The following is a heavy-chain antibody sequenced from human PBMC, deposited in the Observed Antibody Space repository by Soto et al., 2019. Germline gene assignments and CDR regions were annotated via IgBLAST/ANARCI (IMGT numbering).Heavy chain of an antibody. Sequence: GSLRLSCAASGFTFSSYAMHWVRQAPGKGLEWVAVIWYDGSNKYYADSVKGRFTISRDNSKNTLYLQMNSLRDEDTAVYYCARDTAGDSSGYYYYYYGMDVWGQGTTVTVSS. V-gene: IGHV3-33*01. CDR1: GFTFSSYA. CDR2: IWYDGSNK. J-gene: IGHJ6*02. D-gene: IGHD3-22*01. CDR3: ARDTAGDSSGYYYYYYGMDV.